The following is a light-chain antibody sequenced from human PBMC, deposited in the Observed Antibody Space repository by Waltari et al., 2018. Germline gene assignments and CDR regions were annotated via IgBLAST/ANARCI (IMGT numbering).Light chain of an antibody. CDR2: NTN. CDR1: RSNIGNNS. Sequence: QSVLTQQPSASGTPGQRVTISCSGSRSNIGNNSVNWYQQLPRTAPKLLMYNTNQRPSGVPDRFSGSRSGTSASLAISGLQSEDEGDYYCSSWDDSLNGPAFGGGTKVTVL. J-gene: IGLJ3*02. V-gene: IGLV1-44*01. CDR3: SSWDDSLNGPA.